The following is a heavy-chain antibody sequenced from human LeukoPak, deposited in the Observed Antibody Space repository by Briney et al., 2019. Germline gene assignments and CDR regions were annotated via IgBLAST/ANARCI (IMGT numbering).Heavy chain of an antibody. CDR1: GFTFSSYG. J-gene: IGHJ4*02. V-gene: IGHV3-33*01. CDR3: ARVELELRGGFDY. D-gene: IGHD1-7*01. Sequence: GGSLRLSCAASGFTFSSYGMHWVRQAPGKGLEWVAVIWYDGSNKYYADSVKGRFTISRDNSKNTLYLQMNSLRAADTAVYYCARVELELRGGFDYWGQGTLVTVSS. CDR2: IWYDGSNK.